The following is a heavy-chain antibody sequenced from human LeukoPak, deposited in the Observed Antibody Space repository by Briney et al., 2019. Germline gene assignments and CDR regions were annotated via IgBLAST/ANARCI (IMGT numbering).Heavy chain of an antibody. Sequence: GGSLRLSCAASGFTFSSYSMNWVRQAPGKGLEWVSSISSSSSYIYYADSVKGRFTISRDNAKNSLYLQMNSLRAEDTAVYYRARDIVVVVAATQGIDYWGQGTLVTVSS. J-gene: IGHJ4*02. CDR3: ARDIVVVVAATQGIDY. V-gene: IGHV3-21*01. CDR2: ISSSSSYI. CDR1: GFTFSSYS. D-gene: IGHD2-15*01.